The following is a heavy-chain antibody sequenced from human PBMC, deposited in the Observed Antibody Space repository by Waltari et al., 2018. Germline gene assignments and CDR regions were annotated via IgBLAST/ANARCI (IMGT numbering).Heavy chain of an antibody. CDR2: ISGSGGST. CDR1: GFTFSSYA. CDR3: AKPPLVGATFFFDY. D-gene: IGHD1-26*01. V-gene: IGHV3-23*01. Sequence: EVKLLESGGGLVQPGGSLRLSCAASGFTFSSYAMSWVGQDPGKGMEGVSAISGSGGSTYYSDSVKGRFTIFRYNSQHTLYLQLNSLRAEDTAVYYCAKPPLVGATFFFDYWGQGTLVTVSS. J-gene: IGHJ4*02.